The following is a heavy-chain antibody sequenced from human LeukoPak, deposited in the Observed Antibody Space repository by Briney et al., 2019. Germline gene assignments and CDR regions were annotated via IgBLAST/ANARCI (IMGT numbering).Heavy chain of an antibody. Sequence: GSLRLSCAASGFTFSSYAMSWVRQPPGKGLEWIGEINHSGSTNYNPSLKSRVTISVDTSKNQFSLKLSSVTAADTAVYYCATHGTTGDYWGQGTLVTVSS. CDR2: INHSGST. CDR1: GFTFSSYA. D-gene: IGHD4-17*01. V-gene: IGHV4-34*08. J-gene: IGHJ4*02. CDR3: ATHGTTGDY.